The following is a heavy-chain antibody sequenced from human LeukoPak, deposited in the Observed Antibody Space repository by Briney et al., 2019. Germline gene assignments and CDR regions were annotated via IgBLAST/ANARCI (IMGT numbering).Heavy chain of an antibody. Sequence: SETLSLTCTVSGGSISSYYWSWIRQPPGKGLEGIGYIYYSGSTNYNPSLKSRVTISVDTSKNQFSLKLSSVTAADTAVYYCARDGTRDYYDSSGYYYTRAFDIWGQGTMVAVSS. CDR2: IYYSGST. D-gene: IGHD3-22*01. CDR3: ARDGTRDYYDSSGYYYTRAFDI. V-gene: IGHV4-59*01. J-gene: IGHJ3*02. CDR1: GGSISSYY.